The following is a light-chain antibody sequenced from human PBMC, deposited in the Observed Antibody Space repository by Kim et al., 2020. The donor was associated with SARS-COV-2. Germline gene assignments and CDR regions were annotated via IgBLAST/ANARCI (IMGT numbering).Light chain of an antibody. J-gene: IGLJ3*02. V-gene: IGLV2-14*04. CDR3: SSYTSSSTWV. Sequence: GQSITISCTGTSSDVGYYNYVSWYQQHPGKAPKLMIYGVSKRPSGVSNRFSGSKSGNTASLTISGLQAEDEADYYCSSYTSSSTWVFGGGTQLTVL. CDR2: GVS. CDR1: SSDVGYYNY.